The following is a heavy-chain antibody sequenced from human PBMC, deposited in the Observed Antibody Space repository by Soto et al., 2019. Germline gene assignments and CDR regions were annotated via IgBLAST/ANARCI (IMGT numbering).Heavy chain of an antibody. D-gene: IGHD6-13*01. CDR1: GFTFSSYA. Sequence: EVQLLESGGGLVQPGGSLRLSCAASGFTFSSYAMSWVRQAPGKGLEWVSAISGSGGSTYYADSVKGRFTISRDNSKNTLYLQMNSLRAEDTAVYYCAKPYVGFAAAGTGQAFDIWGQGTMVTVSS. CDR2: ISGSGGST. J-gene: IGHJ3*02. V-gene: IGHV3-23*01. CDR3: AKPYVGFAAAGTGQAFDI.